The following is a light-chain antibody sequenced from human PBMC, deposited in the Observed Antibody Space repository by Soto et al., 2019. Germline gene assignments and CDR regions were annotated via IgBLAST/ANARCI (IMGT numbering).Light chain of an antibody. V-gene: IGLV2-8*01. CDR3: SSYTRNSTLV. J-gene: IGLJ2*01. Sequence: QSALTQPPSASGSPGQQVTTPAPEPTSDVGAYNYVSWYQQHAGKAPKLVIYEVTKRPSGVPDRFSGSKSANTASLTVSGLQAEDEADYYCSSYTRNSTLVFGGGTKLTVL. CDR2: EVT. CDR1: TSDVGAYNY.